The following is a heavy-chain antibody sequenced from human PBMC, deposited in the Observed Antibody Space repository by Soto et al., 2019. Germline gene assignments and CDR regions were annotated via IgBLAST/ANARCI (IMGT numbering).Heavy chain of an antibody. V-gene: IGHV4-59*01. CDR3: ARRYCSGGTRYYIDY. CDR2: IYYSGST. D-gene: IGHD2-15*01. J-gene: IGHJ4*02. Sequence: SETLSLTCTVSGGSISSYYWSWIRQPPGKGLERIGYIYYSGSTNYNPSLKSRVTISVDTSKNQFSLKLSSVTAADTAMYYCARRYCSGGTRYYIDYWGQGTPGTVST. CDR1: GGSISSYY.